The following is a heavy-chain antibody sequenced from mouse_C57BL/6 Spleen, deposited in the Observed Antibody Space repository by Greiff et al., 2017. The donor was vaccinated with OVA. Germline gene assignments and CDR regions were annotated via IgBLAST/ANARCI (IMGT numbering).Heavy chain of an antibody. CDR2: IYPRSGNT. Sequence: QVQLQQSGAELARPGASVKLSCKASGYTFTSYGISWVKQRTGQGLEWIGEIYPRSGNTYYNEKFKGKATLTADKSSSTAYMELRSLTSEDSAVYFCARFGTTVVRYFDVWGTGTTVTVSS. J-gene: IGHJ1*03. CDR3: ARFGTTVVRYFDV. V-gene: IGHV1-81*01. D-gene: IGHD1-1*01. CDR1: GYTFTSYG.